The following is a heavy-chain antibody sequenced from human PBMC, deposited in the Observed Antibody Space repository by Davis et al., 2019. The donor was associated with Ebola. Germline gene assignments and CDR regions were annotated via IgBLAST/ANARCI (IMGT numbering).Heavy chain of an antibody. V-gene: IGHV3-7*01. CDR1: GFTFSSYW. CDR3: ARDGGGDIVSLYYMDV. CDR2: IKQDGSEK. Sequence: PGGSLRLSCAASGFTFSSYWMSWVRQAPGKGLEWVANIKQDGSEKYYVDSVKGRFTISRDNAKNSLYLQMNSLRAEDTAVYYCARDGGGDIVSLYYMDVWGKGTTVTVSS. J-gene: IGHJ6*03. D-gene: IGHD2-15*01.